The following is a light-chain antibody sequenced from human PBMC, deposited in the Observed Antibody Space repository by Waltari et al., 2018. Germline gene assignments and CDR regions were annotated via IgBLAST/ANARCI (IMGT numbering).Light chain of an antibody. V-gene: IGLV1-44*01. Sequence: QSVLTQPPSVSGTPGPRVTISCSGSSSNIRTTTVYWYQAPPGTAPKLLIHGNDQRPSGVPDRFSGSKSGTAGSLAISGLQPEDETDYYCAAWDESLKGWVFGGGTRLTVL. J-gene: IGLJ2*01. CDR3: AAWDESLKGWV. CDR1: SSNIRTTT. CDR2: GND.